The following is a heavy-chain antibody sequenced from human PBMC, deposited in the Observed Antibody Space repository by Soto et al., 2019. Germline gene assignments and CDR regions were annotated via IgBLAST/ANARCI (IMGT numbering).Heavy chain of an antibody. CDR3: ARGSGSSMGGMFDY. Sequence: QVQLQESGPGLVKPSVTLSLTCTVSGGSISSYYWSWIRQPPGKGLEWIGYIYYSGSTKYSPSLKSRVTISVDTSKNQFSLKLSSVTAADTAVYYCARGSGSSMGGMFDYWGQGALVTVSS. D-gene: IGHD6-6*01. J-gene: IGHJ4*02. V-gene: IGHV4-59*01. CDR1: GGSISSYY. CDR2: IYYSGST.